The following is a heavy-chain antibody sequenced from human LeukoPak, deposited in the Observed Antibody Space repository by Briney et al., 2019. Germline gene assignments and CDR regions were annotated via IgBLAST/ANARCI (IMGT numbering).Heavy chain of an antibody. Sequence: PSETLFLTCTVSGGSVSSGSYYWSWIRQPPGKGLEWIGYIYYSGSTNYNPSLKSRVTISVDTSKNQFSLKLSSVTAADTAVYYCAREIGGITMIDLWGQGTLVTVSS. CDR1: GGSVSSGSYY. CDR3: AREIGGITMIDL. CDR2: IYYSGST. V-gene: IGHV4-61*01. J-gene: IGHJ5*02. D-gene: IGHD3-22*01.